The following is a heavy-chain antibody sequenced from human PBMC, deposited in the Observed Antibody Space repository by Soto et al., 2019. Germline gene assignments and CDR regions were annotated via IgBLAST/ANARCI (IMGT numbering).Heavy chain of an antibody. D-gene: IGHD5-18*01. CDR1: GYTFTSYD. V-gene: IGHV1-18*01. CDR3: ARDLYVGYYYGPLDY. J-gene: IGHJ4*02. Sequence: GASVKVSCKASGYTFTSYDISWVRQAPGQGLEWMGWISASKGNTNYAQKLQDRVTLTTDTSTSTAYMELRSLRSDDTAVYYCARDLYVGYYYGPLDYWGQGTLVTVSS. CDR2: ISASKGNT.